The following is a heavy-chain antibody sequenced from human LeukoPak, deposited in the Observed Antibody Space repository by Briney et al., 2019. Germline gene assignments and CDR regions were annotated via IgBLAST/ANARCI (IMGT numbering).Heavy chain of an antibody. CDR2: ISSSSSYI. J-gene: IGHJ4*02. CDR1: GFTFSSCS. Sequence: GGSLRLSCAASGFTFSSCSMNWVRQAPGKGLEWVSSISSSSSYIYYADSVKGRFTISRDNAKNSLYLQMNSLRAEDTAVYYCARESYYYDSSGYYSLDYWGQGTLVTVSS. CDR3: ARESYYYDSSGYYSLDY. D-gene: IGHD3-22*01. V-gene: IGHV3-21*01.